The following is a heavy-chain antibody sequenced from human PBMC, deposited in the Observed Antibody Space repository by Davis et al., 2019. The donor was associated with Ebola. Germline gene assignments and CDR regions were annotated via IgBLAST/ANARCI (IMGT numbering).Heavy chain of an antibody. D-gene: IGHD3-10*01. CDR1: GDSVSSNSAA. CDR3: ARNTMVRGVIIKTYYYYYGMDV. V-gene: IGHV6-1*01. J-gene: IGHJ6*02. Sequence: LRLSCAISGDSVSSNSAAWNWIRQSPSRGLEWLGRTYYRSKWYNDYAVSVKSRITINPDTSKNQFSLQLNSVTPEDTAVYYCARNTMVRGVIIKTYYYYYGMDVWGQGTTVTVSS. CDR2: TYYRSKWYN.